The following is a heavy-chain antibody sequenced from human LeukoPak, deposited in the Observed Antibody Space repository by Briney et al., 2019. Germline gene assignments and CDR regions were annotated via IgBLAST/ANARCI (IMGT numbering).Heavy chain of an antibody. CDR3: AKGKFGSYYNDGSGYV. J-gene: IGHJ4*02. Sequence: GGSLRLSCAASGFTFNSYAMSWVRQAPGKGLEWVSGISSSGFSTYYPPSVTALFPISRYNSKNTFYLHMNSLRAQYTAVYYCAKGKFGSYYNDGSGYVWGQGTLVTVSS. CDR2: ISSSGFST. V-gene: IGHV3-23*01. D-gene: IGHD3-22*01. CDR1: GFTFNSYA.